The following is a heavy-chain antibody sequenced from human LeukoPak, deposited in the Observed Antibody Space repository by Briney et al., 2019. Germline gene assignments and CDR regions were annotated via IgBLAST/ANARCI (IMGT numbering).Heavy chain of an antibody. D-gene: IGHD2-8*02. CDR3: AKAGGDIVLVVYALPPYYFDY. Sequence: GGSLRLSCAASGFTFSSYAMSWVRQAPGKGLEWVSAISGSGGSTYYADSVKGRFTISRDNSKNTLYLQMNSLRAEDTAVYYCAKAGGDIVLVVYALPPYYFDYWGQGTLVTVSS. CDR2: ISGSGGST. CDR1: GFTFSSYA. J-gene: IGHJ4*02. V-gene: IGHV3-23*01.